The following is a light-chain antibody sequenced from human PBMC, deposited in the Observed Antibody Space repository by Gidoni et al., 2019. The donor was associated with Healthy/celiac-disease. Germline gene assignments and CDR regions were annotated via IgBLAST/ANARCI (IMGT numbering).Light chain of an antibody. V-gene: IGKV3-20*01. CDR1: QRVSSSY. Sequence: EIVLTQSPGTLSLSPAERATSSCRASQRVSSSYLAWYQQKPGQAPRLLIYGASSRATGIPDRFSGSGSGTDFTLTISRLEPEDFAVYYCQQYGSSPSYTFGQGTKLEIK. J-gene: IGKJ2*01. CDR2: GAS. CDR3: QQYGSSPSYT.